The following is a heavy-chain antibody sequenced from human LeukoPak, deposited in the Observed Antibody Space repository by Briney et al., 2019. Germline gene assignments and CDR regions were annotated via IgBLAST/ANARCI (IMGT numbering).Heavy chain of an antibody. D-gene: IGHD1-14*01. V-gene: IGHV4-39*07. CDR3: ARGNRNPQTDNWFDP. CDR2: IYYSGST. Sequence: SETLSLTCTVSGGSISSSSYYWGWIRQPPGKGLEWIGSIYYSGSTYYNPSLKSRVTISVDTSKNQFSLKLSSVTAADTAVYYCARGNRNPQTDNWFDPWGQGTLVTVSS. J-gene: IGHJ5*02. CDR1: GGSISSSSYY.